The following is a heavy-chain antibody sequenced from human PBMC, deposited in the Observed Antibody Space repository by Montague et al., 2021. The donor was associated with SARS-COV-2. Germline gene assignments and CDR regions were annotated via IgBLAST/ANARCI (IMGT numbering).Heavy chain of an antibody. D-gene: IGHD3-22*01. J-gene: IGHJ3*02. V-gene: IGHV4-59*08. CDR2: IYFSGSS. CDR1: AFSISTYY. Sequence: SETLSLTCTVSAFSISTYYLRWIRPPPGTALEWIARIYFSGSSFYNPSPKSRVTISVDTSKNQFSLKLSSVTAVDTAVYYCARHGRFSVIVNTPRGAFDIWG. CDR3: ARHGRFSVIVNTPRGAFDI.